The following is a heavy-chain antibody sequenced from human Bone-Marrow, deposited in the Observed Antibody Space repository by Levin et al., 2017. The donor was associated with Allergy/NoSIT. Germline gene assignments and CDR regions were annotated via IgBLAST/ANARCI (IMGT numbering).Heavy chain of an antibody. D-gene: IGHD2-15*01. J-gene: IGHJ3*02. Sequence: PGESLKISCKGSGYSFTSYWIGWVRQMPGKGLEWMGIIYPGDSDTRYSPSFQGQVTISADKSISTAYLQWSSLKASDTAMYYCARPYCSGGSCYGNDAFDIWGQGTMVTVSS. CDR2: IYPGDSDT. CDR1: GYSFTSYW. V-gene: IGHV5-51*01. CDR3: ARPYCSGGSCYGNDAFDI.